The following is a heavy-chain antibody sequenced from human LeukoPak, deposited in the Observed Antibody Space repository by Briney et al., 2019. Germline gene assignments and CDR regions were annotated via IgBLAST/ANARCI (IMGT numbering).Heavy chain of an antibody. Sequence: GGSLRLSCAASGFTFSSYSMNWVRQAPGKGLEWVSYISSSSGTIYYADSVKGRFTVSRDNGKNSPYLEMNSLRAEDTAVYYCARDLLSGSGAFDIWGQGTMVTVSS. V-gene: IGHV3-48*01. CDR3: ARDLLSGSGAFDI. J-gene: IGHJ3*02. CDR1: GFTFSSYS. CDR2: ISSSSGTI. D-gene: IGHD3-10*01.